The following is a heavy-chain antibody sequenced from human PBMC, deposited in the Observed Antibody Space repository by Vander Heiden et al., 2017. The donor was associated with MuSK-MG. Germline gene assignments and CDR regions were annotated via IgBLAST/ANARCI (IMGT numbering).Heavy chain of an antibody. CDR3: ARLGSCTSTSCWSDYYYFYVDV. CDR2: IYHDGST. Sequence: QVQLQEWGPGLVKPSETLSLTCTVSGGSISSYYWSWIRQPPGKGLEWIGYIYHDGSTNYNPSLKSRVTISLDTSKKYFSLKLTSVTAADTAVYYCARLGSCTSTSCWSDYYYFYVDVWGKGTTVTVSS. V-gene: IGHV4-59*01. CDR1: GGSISSYY. D-gene: IGHD2-2*01. J-gene: IGHJ6*03.